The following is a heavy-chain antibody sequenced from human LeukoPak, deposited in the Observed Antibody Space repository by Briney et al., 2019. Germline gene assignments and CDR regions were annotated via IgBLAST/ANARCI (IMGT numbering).Heavy chain of an antibody. J-gene: IGHJ4*02. V-gene: IGHV3-11*01. D-gene: IGHD1-26*01. CDR1: GFTFNRNA. Sequence: GGSLRLSCAASGFTFNRNAISWIRQAPGKGLEWISYITNSGDFVNYADSVKGRFTISRDNAKNSLYLQMNSLRAEDTAVYYCAREARATPDFWGQGTVVTVSS. CDR2: ITNSGDFV. CDR3: AREARATPDF.